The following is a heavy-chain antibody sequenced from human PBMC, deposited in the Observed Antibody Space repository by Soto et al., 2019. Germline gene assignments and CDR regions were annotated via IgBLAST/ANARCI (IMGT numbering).Heavy chain of an antibody. V-gene: IGHV3-7*05. J-gene: IGHJ6*02. Sequence: GGSLRLSCAASGFTFSSYWMSWVRQAPGKGLEWVANIKQDGSEKYYVDSVKGRFTISRDNAKNSLYLQMNSLRAEDTAVNYCARRDPNYYYYYGMDVWGQGTTVTVSS. CDR3: ARRDPNYYYYYGMDV. CDR2: IKQDGSEK. CDR1: GFTFSSYW.